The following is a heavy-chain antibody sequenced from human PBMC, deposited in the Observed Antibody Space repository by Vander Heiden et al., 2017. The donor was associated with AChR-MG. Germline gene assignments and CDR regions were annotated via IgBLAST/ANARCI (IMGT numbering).Heavy chain of an antibody. CDR2: ISWYSESI. V-gene: IGHV3-9*01. CDR1: GFTFDDYA. J-gene: IGHJ4*02. Sequence: EVQLVESGGGLVQPGRSLRLSCAASGFTFDDYAMHWVRQAPGKGLEWVAGISWYSESIGYADSVKGRVTISRDNAKKSLYLQLNSLRVEDTALYYCAKAPTSHPQATAGYYFDYWGQGTLVTVSS. CDR3: AKAPTSHPQATAGYYFDY. D-gene: IGHD1-26*01.